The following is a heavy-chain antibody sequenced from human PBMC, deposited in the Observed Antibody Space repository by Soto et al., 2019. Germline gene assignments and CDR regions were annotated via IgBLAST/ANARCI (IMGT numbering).Heavy chain of an antibody. CDR2: FDPEGGET. J-gene: IGHJ3*02. CDR3: ATLVGATFAFDI. Sequence: ASVKVSCKVSGYTLTELSMHWVRQAPGKGLEWMGGFDPEGGETIYAQKFQGRVTMTEDTSTDTAYMELSSLRSEDTAVYYCATLVGATFAFDIWGQGTMVTVSS. D-gene: IGHD1-26*01. CDR1: GYTLTELS. V-gene: IGHV1-24*01.